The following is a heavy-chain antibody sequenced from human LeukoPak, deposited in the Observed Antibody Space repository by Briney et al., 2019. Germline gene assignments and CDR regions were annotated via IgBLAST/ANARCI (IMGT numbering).Heavy chain of an antibody. J-gene: IGHJ4*02. CDR1: GFTFSSYA. V-gene: IGHV3-64*01. CDR3: AKSSDGSTSFDQ. Sequence: PGGSLRLSCAASGFTFSSYAMHWVRQAPGKGLEYVSAISSNGGSTYYANSVKGRFTISRDNSKITLYLQMGSLRAEDMALYYCAKSSDGSTSFDQWGQGTLVTVSS. D-gene: IGHD2-2*01. CDR2: ISSNGGST.